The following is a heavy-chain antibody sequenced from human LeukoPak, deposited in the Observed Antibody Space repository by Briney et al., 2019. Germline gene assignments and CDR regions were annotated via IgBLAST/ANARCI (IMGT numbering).Heavy chain of an antibody. CDR2: IIPIFGTA. D-gene: IGHD6-13*01. CDR1: GYTFTSYG. J-gene: IGHJ4*02. CDR3: ARDQDGAAGT. V-gene: IGHV1-69*13. Sequence: SVKVSCKASGYTFTSYGISWVRQAPGQGLEWMGGIIPIFGTANYAQKFQGRVTITADESTSTAYMELSSLRSEDTAVYYCARDQDGAAGTWGQGTLVTVSS.